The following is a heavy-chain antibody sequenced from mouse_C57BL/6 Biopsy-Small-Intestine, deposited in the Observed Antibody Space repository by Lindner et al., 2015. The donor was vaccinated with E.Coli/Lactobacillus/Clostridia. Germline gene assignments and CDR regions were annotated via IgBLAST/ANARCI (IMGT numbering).Heavy chain of an antibody. CDR3: ARSNGYYGYFDV. V-gene: IGHV1-31*01. CDR1: GNSFTGYY. Sequence: VQLQESGPELVKPGASVKISCKASGNSFTGYYMHWVKQSHGNILDWIGFIYPYNGISSYNQKFKGKASLTVDKSSSTAYMEPRSLTSEDSTVYYCARSNGYYGYFDVWGTGTTVTVSS. D-gene: IGHD2-2*01. CDR2: IYPYNGIS. J-gene: IGHJ1*03.